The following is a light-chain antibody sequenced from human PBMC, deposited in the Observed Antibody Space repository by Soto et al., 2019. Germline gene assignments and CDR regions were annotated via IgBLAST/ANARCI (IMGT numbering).Light chain of an antibody. J-gene: IGKJ5*01. CDR3: QQYDISPPIT. CDR1: QTVSSNY. CDR2: GAS. Sequence: EIILTQSPDTLSLSPGERATLSCRAIQTVSSNYLAWCQQRPGQAPRLLIYGASTRAAGIPDRFSGSGSGTDFTLTISRLEPEDYAVYYCQQYDISPPITFGQGTRLEI. V-gene: IGKV3-20*01.